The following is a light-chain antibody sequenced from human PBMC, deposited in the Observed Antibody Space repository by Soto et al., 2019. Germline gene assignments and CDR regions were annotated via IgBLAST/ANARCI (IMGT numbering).Light chain of an antibody. V-gene: IGKV3-20*01. CDR3: QQYCSTPWT. CDR2: GAS. J-gene: IGKJ1*01. CDR1: QSVSSSY. Sequence: EIVLTQSLGTLSLSPGERATLSCRASQSVSSSYFAWYQQKPGQAPRRLIYGASSRATGIPDGLSGSGSGTDVTLTISRLEPEDFAVDYCQQYCSTPWTFGQGTKVAIK.